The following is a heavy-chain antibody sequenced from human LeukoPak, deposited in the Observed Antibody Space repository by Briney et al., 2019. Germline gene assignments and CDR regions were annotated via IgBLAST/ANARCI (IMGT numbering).Heavy chain of an antibody. V-gene: IGHV3-30*04. J-gene: IGHJ4*02. Sequence: PGGSLRLSCAASGFTFSSFAMHWVRQAPGEELEWVALILYDGSNKYYAESVKGRFSISRDNAQNSLYLQMNSLRAEDTAVYYCARGPPYQFFDSWGQGTLVTVSS. CDR3: ARGPPYQFFDS. D-gene: IGHD5-24*01. CDR1: GFTFSSFA. CDR2: ILYDGSNK.